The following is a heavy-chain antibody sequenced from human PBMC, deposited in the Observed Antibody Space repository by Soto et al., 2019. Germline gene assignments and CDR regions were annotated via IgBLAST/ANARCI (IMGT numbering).Heavy chain of an antibody. Sequence: PSEAVSLTCAGAGWSVGGGSCCWSWMREAAVEGLEWSGYIYYSGSTNYNPSLKSRVTISVATSKNQFSLQLSSVTAADTAVSYCARAPGVTNYSYYGIHVWGPATTVT. D-gene: IGHD3-10*01. CDR2: IYYSGST. CDR3: ARAPGVTNYSYYGIHV. V-gene: IGHV4-61*10. CDR1: GWSVGGGSCC. J-gene: IGHJ6*02.